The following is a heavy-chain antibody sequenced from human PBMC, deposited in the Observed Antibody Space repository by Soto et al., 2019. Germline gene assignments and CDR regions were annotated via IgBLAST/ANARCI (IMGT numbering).Heavy chain of an antibody. CDR3: AGRYCTNGVCYTNYYYYIDV. CDR2: ITTSGGNT. CDR1: GFTFSTYA. D-gene: IGHD2-8*01. J-gene: IGHJ6*03. Sequence: PGGSLRLSCAASGFTFSTYAMSWVRQAPGKGLEWVSTITTSGGNTYYADSVQGRFTISRDNSKNTLYLRMNSLRAEDTAVYYCAGRYCTNGVCYTNYYYYIDVWGKGTTVTVSS. V-gene: IGHV3-23*01.